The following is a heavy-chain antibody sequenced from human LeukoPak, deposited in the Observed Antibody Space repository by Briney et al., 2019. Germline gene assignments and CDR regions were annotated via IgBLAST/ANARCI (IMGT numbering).Heavy chain of an antibody. V-gene: IGHV3-23*01. CDR2: ISSSGDST. CDR3: GKTTVGYSSGRYPGWPVDY. CDR1: GFTFSTNA. J-gene: IGHJ4*02. D-gene: IGHD6-19*01. Sequence: GGSLRLSCAASGFTFSTNAMSWVRQAPGKGPEWVSGISSSGDSTFYADSVKGRFTIFRDNSKNTVYLQMNSLRAEDTAVYYCGKTTVGYSSGRYPGWPVDYWGQGTLVTVSS.